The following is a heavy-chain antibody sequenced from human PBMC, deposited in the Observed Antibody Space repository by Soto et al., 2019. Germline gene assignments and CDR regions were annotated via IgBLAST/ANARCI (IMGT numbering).Heavy chain of an antibody. Sequence: PGGSLRLSCAASGFTLSSYGMHWVRQAPGKWLEWVAVIWYDGSNKYYADSVKGRFTISRDNSKNTLYLQMNSLRAEDTAVYYCARDDIVVVPARSLYGMDVWGQGXTVTVSS. V-gene: IGHV3-33*01. D-gene: IGHD2-2*01. CDR2: IWYDGSNK. J-gene: IGHJ6*02. CDR1: GFTLSSYG. CDR3: ARDDIVVVPARSLYGMDV.